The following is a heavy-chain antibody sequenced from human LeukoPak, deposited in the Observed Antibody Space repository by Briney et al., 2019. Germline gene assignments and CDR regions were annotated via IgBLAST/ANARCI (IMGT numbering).Heavy chain of an antibody. J-gene: IGHJ4*02. CDR2: ISGSGGST. D-gene: IGHD2-2*01. Sequence: GGSLRLSCAASGFTFSSYAMSWVRQAPGEGLEWVSAISGSGGSTYYADSVKGRFTISRDNSKNTLYLQMNSLRAEDTAVYYCAKIGYCSSTSCLDYWGQGTLVTVSS. CDR3: AKIGYCSSTSCLDY. CDR1: GFTFSSYA. V-gene: IGHV3-23*01.